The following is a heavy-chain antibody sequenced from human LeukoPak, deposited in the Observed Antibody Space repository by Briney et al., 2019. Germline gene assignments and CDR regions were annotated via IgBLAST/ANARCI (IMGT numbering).Heavy chain of an antibody. J-gene: IGHJ4*02. V-gene: IGHV3-30*18. CDR1: GFTFSSYG. D-gene: IGHD6-13*01. Sequence: PGGSLRLSCAASGFTFSSYGMHWVRQAPGKGLEWVAVISYDGSNKYYADSVKGRFTISRDNSKNTLYLQMNSLRAEDTAVYYCAKRAGERQLVFDYWGQGTLVTVSS. CDR3: AKRAGERQLVFDY. CDR2: ISYDGSNK.